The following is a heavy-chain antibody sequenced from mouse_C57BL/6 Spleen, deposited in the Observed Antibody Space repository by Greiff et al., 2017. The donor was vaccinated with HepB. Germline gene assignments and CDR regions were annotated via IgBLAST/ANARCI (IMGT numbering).Heavy chain of an antibody. CDR2: ISDGGSYT. V-gene: IGHV5-4*01. CDR1: GFTFSSYA. Sequence: EVHLVESGGGLVKPGGSLKLSCAASGFTFSSYAMSWVRQTPEKRLEWVATISDGGSYTYYPDNVKGRFTISRDNAKNNLYLQMSHLKSEDTAMYYCARAYGSSYLYFDYWGQGTTLTVSS. D-gene: IGHD1-1*01. J-gene: IGHJ2*01. CDR3: ARAYGSSYLYFDY.